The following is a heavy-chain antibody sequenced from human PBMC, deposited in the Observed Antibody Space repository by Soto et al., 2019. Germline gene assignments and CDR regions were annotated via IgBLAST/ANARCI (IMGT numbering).Heavy chain of an antibody. CDR2: IRNKVNSYAT. D-gene: IGHD2-15*01. J-gene: IGHJ4*02. V-gene: IGHV3-73*01. CDR1: GFTFSGSA. Sequence: PGGSLRLSCAASGFTFSGSALHWVRQASGKGLEWVGRIRNKVNSYATAYAASVKGRFTISRDDSKNTAFLQMNSLKTEDTALYYCTTHAPEDMKCKWGPGTLVTVSS. CDR3: TTHAPEDMKCK.